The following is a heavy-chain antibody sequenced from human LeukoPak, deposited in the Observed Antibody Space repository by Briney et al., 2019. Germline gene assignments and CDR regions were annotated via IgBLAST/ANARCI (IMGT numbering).Heavy chain of an antibody. Sequence: PSETLSLTCAVSDDSITMYYWTWIRHPPGKGLERIGYVDHTGSTNFNPSLNGRVSISRDTSKNLFSLRLRSVTAADTGVYFCARGRVSSSTWYSTYYYYFYMDVWGKGPRSPSP. CDR3: ARGRVSSSTWYSTYYYYFYMDV. D-gene: IGHD1-1*01. CDR1: DDSITMYY. CDR2: VDHTGST. J-gene: IGHJ6*03. V-gene: IGHV4-59*01.